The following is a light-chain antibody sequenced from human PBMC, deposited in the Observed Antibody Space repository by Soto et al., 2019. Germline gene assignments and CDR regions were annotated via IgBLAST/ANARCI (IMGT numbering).Light chain of an antibody. CDR3: QQYNSYWT. J-gene: IGKJ1*01. V-gene: IGKV1-5*01. Sequence: DIPLTQSPSTLSASVGDRVTITCRASQRIATWLAWYQHKPGSAPKLLVYGASTLQSGVPSRFSGSGSGTEFTLTIDSLQPDDFGTYYCQQYNSYWTFGPGTKVDIK. CDR2: GAS. CDR1: QRIATW.